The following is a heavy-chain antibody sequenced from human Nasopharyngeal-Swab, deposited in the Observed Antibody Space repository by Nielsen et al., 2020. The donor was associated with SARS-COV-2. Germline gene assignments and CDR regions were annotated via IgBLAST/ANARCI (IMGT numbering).Heavy chain of an antibody. Sequence: GGSLRLSCAASGFTFSNFDMHWVRQAPGKGLEWVAVISYDGRSKYDAASVRGRFTVARDNSINQLYLQMSSLKIEDTAVYYCARAYTNNGWGHFDHWGQGTLVTVSS. V-gene: IGHV3-30-3*01. D-gene: IGHD6-19*01. CDR3: ARAYTNNGWGHFDH. CDR2: ISYDGRSK. CDR1: GFTFSNFD. J-gene: IGHJ4*02.